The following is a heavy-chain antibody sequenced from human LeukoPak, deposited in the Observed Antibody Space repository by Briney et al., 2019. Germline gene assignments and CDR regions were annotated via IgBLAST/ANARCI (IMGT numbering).Heavy chain of an antibody. CDR2: VYYSGST. V-gene: IGHV4-59*08. CDR1: GGSISTYY. Sequence: ETLSLTCTVSGGSISTYYWSWIGQPPGKGLEWIACVYYSGSTNYYPSLKIRVTMSVDTSKNQFSLKLDSVTAADTAVYYCARRATRTGSVDYWGQGTLVTAAS. J-gene: IGHJ4*02. CDR3: ARRATRTGSVDY. D-gene: IGHD1-26*01.